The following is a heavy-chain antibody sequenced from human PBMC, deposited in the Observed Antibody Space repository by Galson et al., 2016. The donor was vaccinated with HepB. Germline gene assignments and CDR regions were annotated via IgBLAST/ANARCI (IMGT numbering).Heavy chain of an antibody. CDR3: ARLQWELVDY. Sequence: SLRLSCAASGFTFSSYGMHWVRQAPGKGLEWVAVTWYNGSNKYYADSVKGRFTISRDNSKNTLYLQMNSLRVEDMAVYYCARLQWELVDYWGQGTLVTVSS. V-gene: IGHV3-33*01. CDR2: TWYNGSNK. CDR1: GFTFSSYG. D-gene: IGHD1-26*01. J-gene: IGHJ4*02.